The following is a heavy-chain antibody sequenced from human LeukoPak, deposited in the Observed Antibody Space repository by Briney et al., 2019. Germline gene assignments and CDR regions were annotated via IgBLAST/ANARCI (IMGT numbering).Heavy chain of an antibody. CDR1: GFTFSSYA. CDR3: AKDHPDGSRDYYYYYGMDV. V-gene: IGHV3-23*01. D-gene: IGHD5-24*01. CDR2: ISGSGGST. Sequence: GSPRLSCAASGFTFSSYAMSWVRQAPGKGLEWVSAISGSGGSTYYADSVKGRFTISRDNSKNTLYLQMNSLRAEDTAVYYCAKDHPDGSRDYYYYYGMDVWGQGTTVTVSS. J-gene: IGHJ6*02.